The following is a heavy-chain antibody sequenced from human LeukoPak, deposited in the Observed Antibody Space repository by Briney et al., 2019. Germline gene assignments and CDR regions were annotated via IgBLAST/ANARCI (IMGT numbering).Heavy chain of an antibody. V-gene: IGHV1-8*01. J-gene: IGHJ4*02. CDR3: ARDHFYGSGSYYYFDY. CDR1: GYTFTSYD. CDR2: MNPNSGNT. Sequence: GASVKVSCKASGYTFTSYDINWVRQATGQGLEWMGWMNPNSGNTGYAQKFQGRVTMTRNTSISTAYMELSSLRSEDTAVYYCARDHFYGSGSYYYFDYWGQGTLVTVSS. D-gene: IGHD3-10*01.